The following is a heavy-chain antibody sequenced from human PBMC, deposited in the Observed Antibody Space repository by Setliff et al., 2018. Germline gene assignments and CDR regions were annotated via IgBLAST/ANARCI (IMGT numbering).Heavy chain of an antibody. V-gene: IGHV4-39*07. CDR1: GGSISTSSYY. CDR3: ARALLLWFGEFPYYFDY. CDR2: IYYSGST. D-gene: IGHD3-10*01. J-gene: IGHJ4*02. Sequence: PSETLSLTCTVSGGSISTSSYYWGWIRQPPGKGLGWIGSIYYSGSTYYNPSLKSRVTISVDTSKNQFSLKLSSVTAADTAVYYCARALLLWFGEFPYYFDYWGQGTLVTVSS.